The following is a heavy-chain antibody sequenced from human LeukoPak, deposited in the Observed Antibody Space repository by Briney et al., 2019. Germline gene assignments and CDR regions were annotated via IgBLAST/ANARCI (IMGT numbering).Heavy chain of an antibody. D-gene: IGHD3-3*01. Sequence: ASVKVSCKASGYTFNSYGISWVRQAPGQGLEWMGWVSAYNGHTNYAQKFQGRVTMTTDTSTSTAYMELSRLRSDDTAVYYCAREITPLPIFGVALGALQAWGQGTLVTVSS. J-gene: IGHJ5*02. CDR2: VSAYNGHT. V-gene: IGHV1-18*01. CDR3: AREITPLPIFGVALGALQA. CDR1: GYTFNSYG.